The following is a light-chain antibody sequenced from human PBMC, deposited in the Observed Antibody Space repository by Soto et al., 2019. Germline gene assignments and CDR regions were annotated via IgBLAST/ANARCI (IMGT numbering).Light chain of an antibody. V-gene: IGKV3D-15*01. Sequence: EIVMTPSPATLSVSPGERATLSCRASQSVSGNLAWYQQKPGQAPRLLIYGASTRATGIPARFSGSGSGTDFTLTISSLEPEDVAVYYCQQRGNRPPWTFGQGTKWIS. CDR3: QQRGNRPPWT. CDR1: QSVSGN. J-gene: IGKJ1*01. CDR2: GAS.